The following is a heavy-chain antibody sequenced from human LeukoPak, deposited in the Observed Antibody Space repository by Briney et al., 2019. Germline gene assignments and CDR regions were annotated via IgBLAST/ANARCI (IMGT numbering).Heavy chain of an antibody. V-gene: IGHV4-59*01. CDR2: IYYSGSP. Sequence: SETLSLTCTVSGGSISSYYWSWIRQPAGQGLEWIGYIYYSGSPNYNPSLKSRVTISVDTSKNQFSLKLSSVTAADTAVYYCARERSMVRGVSWFDPWGQGTLVTVSS. J-gene: IGHJ5*02. D-gene: IGHD3-10*01. CDR3: ARERSMVRGVSWFDP. CDR1: GGSISSYY.